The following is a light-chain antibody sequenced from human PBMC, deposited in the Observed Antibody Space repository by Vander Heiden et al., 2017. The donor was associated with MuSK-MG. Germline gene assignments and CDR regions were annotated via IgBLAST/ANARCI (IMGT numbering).Light chain of an antibody. Sequence: PSSLSASVGDRVTITCRASQSISSYLNWYQQKPGKAPKLLIYAASSLQSGVPSRFSGSGSGTDFTLTISSLQPEDFATYYCQQSDSTPQYTFGQGTKLEIK. CDR3: QQSDSTPQYT. CDR1: QSISSY. CDR2: AAS. V-gene: IGKV1-39*01. J-gene: IGKJ2*01.